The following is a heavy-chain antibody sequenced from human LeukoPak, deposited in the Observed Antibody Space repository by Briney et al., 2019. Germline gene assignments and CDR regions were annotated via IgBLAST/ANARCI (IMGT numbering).Heavy chain of an antibody. CDR1: GGSISSYY. J-gene: IGHJ4*02. Sequence: SETLSLTCTVSGGSISSYYWSWIRQPPGKGLEWIGYIYHSGSTYYNPSLKSRVTISVDRSKNQFSLKLSSVTAADTAVYYCARYHSGYDFFDYWGQGTLVTVSS. D-gene: IGHD5-12*01. CDR2: IYHSGST. V-gene: IGHV4-59*12. CDR3: ARYHSGYDFFDY.